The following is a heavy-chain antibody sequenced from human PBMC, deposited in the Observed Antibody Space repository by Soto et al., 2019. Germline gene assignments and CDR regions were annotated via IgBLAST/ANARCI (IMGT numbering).Heavy chain of an antibody. CDR2: IYYSGST. D-gene: IGHD3-22*01. CDR1: GGSISSGDYY. Sequence: PSETLSLTCTVSGGSISSGDYYWSWIRQPPGKGLEWIGYIYYSGSTYYNPSLKSRVTISVDTSKNQFSLKLSSVTAADTAVYYCARVRARYYDSSESDYWGQGTQVTVSS. V-gene: IGHV4-30-4*01. CDR3: ARVRARYYDSSESDY. J-gene: IGHJ4*02.